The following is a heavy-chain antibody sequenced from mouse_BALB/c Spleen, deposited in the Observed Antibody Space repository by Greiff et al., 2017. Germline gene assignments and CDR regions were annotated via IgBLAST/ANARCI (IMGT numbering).Heavy chain of an antibody. CDR3: ARGDYGSNWYFDV. CDR2: ISTYYGDA. D-gene: IGHD1-1*01. CDR1: GYTFTDYA. V-gene: IGHV1S137*01. Sequence: QVQLKQSGAELVRPGVSVKISCKGSGYTFTDYAMHWVKQSHAKRLEWIGVISTYYGDASYNQKFKGKATMTVDKSSSTAYMELARLTSEDSAIYYCARGDYGSNWYFDVWGAGTTVTVSS. J-gene: IGHJ1*01.